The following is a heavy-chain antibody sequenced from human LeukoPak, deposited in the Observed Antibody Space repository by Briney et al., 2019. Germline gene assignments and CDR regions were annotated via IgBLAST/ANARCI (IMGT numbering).Heavy chain of an antibody. CDR2: IYTSGST. J-gene: IGHJ5*02. Sequence: SETLSLTCTVSGGSISSYYWSWIRQPAGKGLEWIGRIYTSGSTNYNPSLKSRVTISVDTSKNQFSLKLSSVTAADTAVYYCARRVGYSSSWYLGWFDPWGQGTLVTVSS. CDR3: ARRVGYSSSWYLGWFDP. CDR1: GGSISSYY. V-gene: IGHV4-4*07. D-gene: IGHD6-13*01.